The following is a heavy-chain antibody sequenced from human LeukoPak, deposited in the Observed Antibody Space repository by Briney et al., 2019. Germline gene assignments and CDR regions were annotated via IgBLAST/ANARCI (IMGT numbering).Heavy chain of an antibody. CDR1: GYTFTNYG. Sequence: ASVTVSCKASGYTFTNYGITWVGQAPGQGLEWMGWISGHNTNTNYAQNLRDRVTMTTDTSTSTAYMELRSLRSDDTAVYYCARDHITGYNNYMFDPWGQGTLVTVSS. CDR2: ISGHNTNT. J-gene: IGHJ5*02. CDR3: ARDHITGYNNYMFDP. D-gene: IGHD5-24*01. V-gene: IGHV1-18*01.